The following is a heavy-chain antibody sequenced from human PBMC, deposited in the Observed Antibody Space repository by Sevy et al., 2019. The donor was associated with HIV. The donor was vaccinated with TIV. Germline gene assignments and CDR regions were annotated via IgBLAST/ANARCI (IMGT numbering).Heavy chain of an antibody. J-gene: IGHJ4*02. CDR3: ARGATTVTPFDY. V-gene: IGHV3-7*01. Sequence: GGSLRLSCTASGFTFSDYWMSWVRQAPGKGLEWVANIKQDGSDKHYVDSVKGRFTISRDNAKNSLYLQMNSLRAGDTAVYYCARGATTVTPFDYWGQGTLVTVSS. CDR2: IKQDGSDK. CDR1: GFTFSDYW. D-gene: IGHD4-17*01.